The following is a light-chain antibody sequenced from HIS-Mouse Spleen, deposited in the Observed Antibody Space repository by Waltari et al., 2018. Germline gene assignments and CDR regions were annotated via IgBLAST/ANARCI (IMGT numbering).Light chain of an antibody. CDR3: QQRSNWPLFT. Sequence: EIVLTQSPATLSLSPGERATLSCRASQSVSSYLAWYQQKPGQAPRLLIYDASNKATGIPARFSGSGSGTDFTLTISSLVPEDFAVYYCQQRSNWPLFTFGPGTKVDIK. CDR2: DAS. J-gene: IGKJ3*01. V-gene: IGKV3-11*01. CDR1: QSVSSY.